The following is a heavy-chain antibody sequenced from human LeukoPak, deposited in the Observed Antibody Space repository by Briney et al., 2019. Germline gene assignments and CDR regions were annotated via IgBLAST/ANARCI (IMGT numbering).Heavy chain of an antibody. V-gene: IGHV3-23*01. CDR1: GFTFTYYA. Sequence: PGGSLRLSCAASGFTFTYYAVTWVRQAPGKGLEWVSAISGSGGSTYYADSVKGRFTISRDNSKNTLYLQMNSLRAEDTAVYYCAKDRISSGWFHDYWGQGTLVTVSS. D-gene: IGHD6-19*01. CDR3: AKDRISSGWFHDY. CDR2: ISGSGGST. J-gene: IGHJ4*02.